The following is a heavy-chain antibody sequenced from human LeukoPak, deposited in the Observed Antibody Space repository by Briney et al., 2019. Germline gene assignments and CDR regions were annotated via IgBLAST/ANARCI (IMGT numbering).Heavy chain of an antibody. CDR1: VYTFTGYY. J-gene: IGHJ4*02. D-gene: IGHD6-6*01. V-gene: IGHV1-2*02. CDR3: ARDPQSEYSSSSGLDY. Sequence: ASVKVSRKPSVYTFTGYYIHCVRQAPGQGLEWMGCINPNSGGTNYAQKFQRRVTMTRDTSISTAYIELSRMRSDDTAVYYCARDPQSEYSSSSGLDYWGQGTLVTVSS. CDR2: INPNSGGT.